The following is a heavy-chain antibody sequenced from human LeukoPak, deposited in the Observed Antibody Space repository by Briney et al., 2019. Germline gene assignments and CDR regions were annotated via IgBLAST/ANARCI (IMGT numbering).Heavy chain of an antibody. CDR1: GYTFTSYG. J-gene: IGHJ4*02. D-gene: IGHD3-16*01. V-gene: IGHV1-18*01. CDR2: ISAYNGNT. Sequence: ASVKVSCEASGYTFTSYGISWVRQAPGQGLEWMGWISAYNGNTNYAQKLQGRVTMTTDTSTSTAYMELRSLRSDDTAVYHCARDTSWVPNPKGFDYWGQGTLVTVSS. CDR3: ARDTSWVPNPKGFDY.